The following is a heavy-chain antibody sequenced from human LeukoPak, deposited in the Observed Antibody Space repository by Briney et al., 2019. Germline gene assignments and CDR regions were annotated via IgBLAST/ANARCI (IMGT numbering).Heavy chain of an antibody. J-gene: IGHJ5*02. CDR2: ISYDGSNK. Sequence: PGRSLRLSCAASGFTFSSYAMHWVRQAPGKGLEWVAVISYDGSNKYYADSVKGRFTISRDNSKNTLYLQMNGLRAEDTAVYYCAKDKRLVLFFRDNSNWFDPWGQGTLVTVSS. CDR3: AKDKRLVLFFRDNSNWFDP. V-gene: IGHV3-30-3*01. D-gene: IGHD2-21*01. CDR1: GFTFSSYA.